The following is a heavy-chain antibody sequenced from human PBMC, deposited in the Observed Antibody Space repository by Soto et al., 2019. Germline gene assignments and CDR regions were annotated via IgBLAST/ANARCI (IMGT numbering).Heavy chain of an antibody. CDR1: GGSISSGGYY. V-gene: IGHV4-31*03. Sequence: SETLSLTCTVSGGSISSGGYYWSWIRQHPRKGLEWIGYIYYSGSTYYNPSLKSRVTISVDTSKNQFSLKRSSVTAADTTVYYCARRARGSSGGLDYWGQGTLVTVSS. CDR2: IYYSGST. D-gene: IGHD1-26*01. CDR3: ARRARGSSGGLDY. J-gene: IGHJ4*02.